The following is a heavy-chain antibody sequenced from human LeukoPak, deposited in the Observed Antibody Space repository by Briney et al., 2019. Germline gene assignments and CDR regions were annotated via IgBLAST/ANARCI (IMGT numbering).Heavy chain of an antibody. D-gene: IGHD3-10*01. J-gene: IGHJ5*02. CDR1: GFTVTSTH. CDR3: ARDRAGRRSSWVEFDL. Sequence: GGSLRLTCTVSGFTVTSTHMDWVRQAPGKGPEWVALIYDDRGTVYADSVKGRFTISGDNSKNMVYLQMNSLRPEDSAVYYCARDRAGRRSSWVEFDLWGQGTLVTVSS. CDR2: IYDDRGT. V-gene: IGHV3-53*05.